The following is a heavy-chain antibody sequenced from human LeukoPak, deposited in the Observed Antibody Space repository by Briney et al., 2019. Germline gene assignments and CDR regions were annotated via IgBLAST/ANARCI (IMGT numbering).Heavy chain of an antibody. CDR1: GFTFSSYS. CDR3: AKDRDGYNSLSY. J-gene: IGHJ4*02. V-gene: IGHV3-21*01. D-gene: IGHD5-24*01. Sequence: PGGPLRLSCAASGFTFSSYSMNWVRQAPGKWLEWVSSISPSSGYFYYADSLKGRFTISRDNAKNSLYLQMSSLRAEDTAVYYCAKDRDGYNSLSYWGQRTLVTVSS. CDR2: ISPSSGYF.